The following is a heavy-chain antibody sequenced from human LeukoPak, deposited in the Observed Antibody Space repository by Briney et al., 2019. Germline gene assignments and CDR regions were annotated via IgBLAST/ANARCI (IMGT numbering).Heavy chain of an antibody. CDR2: INHSGST. Sequence: SETLSLTCAVYGGSFSGYYWSWIRQPPGKGLEWIGEINHSGSTNYNPSLKSRVTISVDTSKNQFSLKLSSVTAADTAVYYCARTRWSDAFDIWGQGTMVTVSS. V-gene: IGHV4-34*01. CDR3: ARTRWSDAFDI. J-gene: IGHJ3*02. D-gene: IGHD4-23*01. CDR1: GGSFSGYY.